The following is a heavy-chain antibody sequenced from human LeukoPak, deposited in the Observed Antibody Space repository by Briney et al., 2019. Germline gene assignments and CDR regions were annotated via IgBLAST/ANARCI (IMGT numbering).Heavy chain of an antibody. Sequence: PSETLSLTCSVSGGTIDTSSHFWGWIRQSPGKGLEWIGSIFYSGTTYDNPSLKSRLTISMDTSKDEFYLKLTSVTAADTAVYYCARDQYGSGYDAFDIWGQGTMVTVSS. CDR3: ARDQYGSGYDAFDI. CDR2: IFYSGTT. CDR1: GGTIDTSSHF. V-gene: IGHV4-39*07. J-gene: IGHJ3*02. D-gene: IGHD3-10*01.